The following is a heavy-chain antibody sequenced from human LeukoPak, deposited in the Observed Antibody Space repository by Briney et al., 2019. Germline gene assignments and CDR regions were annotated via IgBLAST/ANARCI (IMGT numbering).Heavy chain of an antibody. J-gene: IGHJ6*02. V-gene: IGHV3-21*01. CDR3: TSRGDFWSGYWAMNV. CDR2: ISSSSDYI. CDR1: GFTFSSYT. Sequence: GGSLRLSCAASGFTFSSYTMDWARQAPGKGLEWVSSISSSSDYIFYADSVKGRFTISRDNAQNSLYLQMDSLRAEDTAVYYCTSRGDFWSGYWAMNVWGQGTTVIVSS. D-gene: IGHD3-3*01.